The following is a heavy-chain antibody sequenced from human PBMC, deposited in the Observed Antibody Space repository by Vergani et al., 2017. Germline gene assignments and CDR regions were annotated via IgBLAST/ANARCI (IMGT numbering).Heavy chain of an antibody. V-gene: IGHV3-21*01. CDR1: GFTFSSYS. J-gene: IGHJ4*02. CDR3: ARDPPGRLPNFDY. CDR2: ISSSSSYI. Sequence: VQLVESGGGLVKPGGSLRLSCAASGFTFSSYSMNWVRQAPGKGLEWVSSISSSSSYIYYADSVKGRFTISRDNAKNSLYLQMNSRRAEDTAVYYCARDPPGRLPNFDYWGQGTLVTVSS. D-gene: IGHD2-21*01.